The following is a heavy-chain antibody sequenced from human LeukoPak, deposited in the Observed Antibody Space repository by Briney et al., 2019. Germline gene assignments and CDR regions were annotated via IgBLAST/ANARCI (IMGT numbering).Heavy chain of an antibody. CDR2: INHSGST. J-gene: IGHJ5*02. D-gene: IGHD3-10*01. CDR1: GGSFSGYY. CDR3: ARVIPYGSGSYYLDNWFDP. V-gene: IGHV4-34*01. Sequence: SETLSLTCAVYGGSFSGYYWSWIRQPPGKGLEWIGEINHSGSTNYNPSLKSRVTISVDTSKNQFSLKLSSVTAADTAVYYCARVIPYGSGSYYLDNWFDPWGQGTLVTVSS.